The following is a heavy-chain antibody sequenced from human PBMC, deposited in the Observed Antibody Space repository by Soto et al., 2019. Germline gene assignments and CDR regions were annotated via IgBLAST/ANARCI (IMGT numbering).Heavy chain of an antibody. V-gene: IGHV4-4*02. J-gene: IGHJ5*02. CDR2: IYHSGST. CDR1: GGSISSSNW. D-gene: IGHD6-19*01. Sequence: QVQLQESGPGLVKPSGTLSLTCAVSGGSISSSNWWSWVRQPPGKGLAWIGEIYHSGSTNYNPSLNGRVTISVDKSKNQFSLTLSSVTAADTAVYYCARAIAVAGGGWFDPWGQGTLVTVSS. CDR3: ARAIAVAGGGWFDP.